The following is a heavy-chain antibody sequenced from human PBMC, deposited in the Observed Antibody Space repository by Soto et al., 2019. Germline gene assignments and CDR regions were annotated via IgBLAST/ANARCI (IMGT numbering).Heavy chain of an antibody. D-gene: IGHD6-13*01. CDR3: ATRYSSSWSLFDY. V-gene: IGHV4-31*03. J-gene: IGHJ4*02. CDR1: GGSISSGGYY. CDR2: IYYSGST. Sequence: SETLSLTCTVSGGSISSGGYYWSWIRQHPGKGLEWIGYIYYSGSTYYNPSLKSRVTISVDTSKNQFSLKLSSVTAADTAAYYCATRYSSSWSLFDYWGQGTLVTVSS.